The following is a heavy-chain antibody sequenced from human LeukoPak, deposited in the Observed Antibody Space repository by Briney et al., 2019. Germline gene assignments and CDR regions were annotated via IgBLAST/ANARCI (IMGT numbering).Heavy chain of an antibody. CDR1: GGTLSNLG. CDR2: IIPIFATA. V-gene: IGHV1-69*13. Sequence: VASVKVSCKASGGTLSNLGISWVRQAPGHGLEWMGGIIPIFATATYAQKFQGRVTITADDSTSTAYMELRSLRSDDTAVYYCTRGEDYVVEVTATTWTLFDYWGQGTLVTVSS. D-gene: IGHD2-15*01. CDR3: TRGEDYVVEVTATTWTLFDY. J-gene: IGHJ4*02.